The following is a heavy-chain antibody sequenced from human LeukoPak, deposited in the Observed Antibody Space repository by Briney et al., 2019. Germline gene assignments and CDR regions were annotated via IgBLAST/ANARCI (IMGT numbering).Heavy chain of an antibody. CDR2: ISSNGGST. CDR3: AREASTVVLCSDY. D-gene: IGHD4-11*01. V-gene: IGHV3-64*01. J-gene: IGHJ4*02. Sequence: GGSLRLSCAASGFTFSSYAMHWVRQAPGKGLEYVSAISSNGGSTSYANSVKGRFTISRDNSKNTLYLQMGSLRAEDMAVYYCAREASTVVLCSDYWGQGTLVTVSS. CDR1: GFTFSSYA.